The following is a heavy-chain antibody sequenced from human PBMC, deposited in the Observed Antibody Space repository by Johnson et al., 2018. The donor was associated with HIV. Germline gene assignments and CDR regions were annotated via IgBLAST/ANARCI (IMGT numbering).Heavy chain of an antibody. CDR2: IWPDGRNR. CDR1: GLILSGYG. CDR3: AKETGGNSGSDAFGI. Sequence: QVQLVESGGGVVQPGRSLRLSCEASGLILSGYGLHWVRQAPGKGLEWVAVIWPDGRNRYYADSGKGRFTISRDNSKNTLYLQINSLRAEDTAVYYCAKETGGNSGSDAFGIWGQGTMVTVSS. J-gene: IGHJ3*02. D-gene: IGHD4-23*01. V-gene: IGHV3-33*06.